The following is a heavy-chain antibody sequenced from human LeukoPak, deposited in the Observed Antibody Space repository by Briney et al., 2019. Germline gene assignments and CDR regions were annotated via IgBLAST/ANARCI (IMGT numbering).Heavy chain of an antibody. V-gene: IGHV3-23*01. CDR1: GFTFSSYA. CDR3: ARGQGAYCSSTSCHYYYYMDV. CDR2: ISGSGGST. Sequence: GGSLRLSCAASGFTFSSYAMSWVRQAPGKGLEWVSAISGSGGSTYYADSVKGRFTISRDNSKNTLYLQMNSLRAEDTAVYYCARGQGAYCSSTSCHYYYYMDVWGKGTTVTVSS. D-gene: IGHD2-2*01. J-gene: IGHJ6*03.